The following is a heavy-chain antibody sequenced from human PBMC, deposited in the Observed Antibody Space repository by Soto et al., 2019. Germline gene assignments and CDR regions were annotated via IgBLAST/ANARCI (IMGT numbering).Heavy chain of an antibody. V-gene: IGHV3-48*02. CDR1: GFTFSSYS. CDR2: ISSSSTI. J-gene: IGHJ4*02. D-gene: IGHD1-1*01. CDR3: ARETTALDY. Sequence: GGSLRLSCAASGFTFSSYSMNWVRQAPGKGLEWVSYISSSSTIYYADSVKGRFTISRDNAKNSLYLQMNSLRDEDTAVYYCARETTALDYWGQGTLVTVSS.